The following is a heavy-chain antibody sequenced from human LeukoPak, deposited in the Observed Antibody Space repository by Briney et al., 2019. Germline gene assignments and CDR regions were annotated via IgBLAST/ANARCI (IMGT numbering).Heavy chain of an antibody. J-gene: IGHJ6*03. Sequence: PGGSLRLSCAASGFTVSSNYMGWVRQAPGKGLEWVSVIYSGGSTYYADSVKGRFTISRDNSKNTLYLQMNSLRAEDTAVYYCARSLAAAGPYYYYYYMDVWGKGTTVTVSS. CDR3: ARSLAAAGPYYYYYYMDV. CDR1: GFTVSSNY. CDR2: IYSGGST. D-gene: IGHD6-13*01. V-gene: IGHV3-53*01.